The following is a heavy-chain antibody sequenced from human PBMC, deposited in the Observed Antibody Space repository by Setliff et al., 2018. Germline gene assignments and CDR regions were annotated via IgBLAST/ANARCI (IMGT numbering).Heavy chain of an antibody. J-gene: IGHJ6*02. Sequence: SVKVSCKASGDTFSTYGITWVRQAPGQGLEWMGGIIPIFGTSNYAQKFQGRLTITADESTSTAYMEMSSLRSEDTALYYCARGAHYYESSGLYGPDYYYYDMDVWGQGTTVTVSS. V-gene: IGHV1-69*13. CDR3: ARGAHYYESSGLYGPDYYYYDMDV. CDR1: GDTFSTYG. D-gene: IGHD3-22*01. CDR2: IIPIFGTS.